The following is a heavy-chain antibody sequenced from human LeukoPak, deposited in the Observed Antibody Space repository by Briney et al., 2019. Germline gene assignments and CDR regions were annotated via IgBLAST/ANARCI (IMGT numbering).Heavy chain of an antibody. CDR2: ISYDGSNK. D-gene: IGHD6-19*01. CDR3: ARGGAVAVLYYFDY. V-gene: IGHV3-30-3*01. J-gene: IGHJ4*02. Sequence: GGSLRLSCAASGFTFSSNAMHWVRQAPGKGLEWEAVISYDGSNKYYADSVKGRFTISRDNSKNTLYLQMNSLRAEDTAVYYCARGGAVAVLYYFDYWGQGTLVTVSS. CDR1: GFTFSSNA.